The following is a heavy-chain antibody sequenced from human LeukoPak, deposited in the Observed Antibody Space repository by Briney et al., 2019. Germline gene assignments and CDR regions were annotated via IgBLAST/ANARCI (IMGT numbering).Heavy chain of an antibody. D-gene: IGHD2-15*01. CDR1: GYTFTNYY. V-gene: IGHV1-2*02. Sequence: ASVTVSCKTSGYTFTNYYVHWVRQAPGQGHEWMGYIVPDSGGADYDQKFQGRVTMTRDKSISTVYMELSSLRSDDTAVYYCSTEDKYCSGANCGKYWGQGTLVTVSS. CDR2: IVPDSGGA. J-gene: IGHJ4*02. CDR3: STEDKYCSGANCGKY.